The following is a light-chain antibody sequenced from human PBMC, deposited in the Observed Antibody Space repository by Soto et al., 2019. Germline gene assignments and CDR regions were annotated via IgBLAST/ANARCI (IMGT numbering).Light chain of an antibody. CDR2: GAS. CDR1: QSVSSN. J-gene: IGKJ1*01. V-gene: IGKV3-15*01. CDR3: QQYNTWPRT. Sequence: EIVMTQSPATLSVSPGVRATLSCRASQSVSSNLAWYQRKPGQAPRLLIYGASTRATGIPARFSGSGSGTEFTLTISSLQSEDFAVYYCQQYNTWPRTFGQGTKVEIK.